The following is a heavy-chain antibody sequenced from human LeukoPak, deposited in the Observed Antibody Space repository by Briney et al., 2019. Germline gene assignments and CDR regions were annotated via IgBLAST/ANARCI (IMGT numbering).Heavy chain of an antibody. CDR3: ARGADSSGYYSIFYFDY. CDR1: GGSISSYY. D-gene: IGHD3-22*01. CDR2: IYTSGST. J-gene: IGHJ4*02. V-gene: IGHV4-4*07. Sequence: PSETLSLTCTVSGGSISSYYWSWIRQPAGKGLEWSGRIYTSGSTNYNPSLKSRVTMSVDTSKNQLSLKLSSVTAADTAVYYCARGADSSGYYSIFYFDYWGQGTLVTVSS.